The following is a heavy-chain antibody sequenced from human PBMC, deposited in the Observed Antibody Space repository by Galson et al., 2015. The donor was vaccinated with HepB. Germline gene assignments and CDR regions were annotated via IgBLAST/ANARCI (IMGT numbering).Heavy chain of an antibody. CDR2: ITYAGTNK. Sequence: SLRLSCAASGFTFNSYAMHWVRRAPGKGLQWVAVITYAGTNKFHARSVKGRFTLSRDNSGNTLFLHMNSLRPEDTAIYYCVKGGGYSAIRGRGGFDSWGQGALVTVSS. V-gene: IGHV3-30*04. CDR3: VKGGGYSAIRGRGGFDS. J-gene: IGHJ4*02. D-gene: IGHD5-12*01. CDR1: GFTFNSYA.